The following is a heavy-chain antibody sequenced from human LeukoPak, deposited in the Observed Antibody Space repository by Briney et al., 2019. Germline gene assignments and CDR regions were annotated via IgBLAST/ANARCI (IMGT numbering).Heavy chain of an antibody. J-gene: IGHJ4*02. Sequence: GGSLRLSCAVSGFTVSANYMSWVRQAPGKGLEWVSVIYSGGSTYYADSVKGRFTISRDNSKNTLCLQMNSLRAEDTAVYYCARDRGYSSAWFDYWGQGTLVTVSS. CDR2: IYSGGST. CDR3: ARDRGYSSAWFDY. D-gene: IGHD6-19*01. V-gene: IGHV3-53*01. CDR1: GFTVSANY.